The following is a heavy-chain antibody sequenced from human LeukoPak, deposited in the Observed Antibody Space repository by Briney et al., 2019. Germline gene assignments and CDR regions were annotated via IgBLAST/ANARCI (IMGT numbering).Heavy chain of an antibody. V-gene: IGHV3-23*01. Sequence: GGSLRLSCAASGFTFSNYAMGWVRQAPGKGLEWVSAISGSGGHTYYADSVKGRFTISRDNSKNTLYLQMNRLRADDTAVYYCAKYYYDSSGYFTVSSSVDYWGQGTLVNGSS. J-gene: IGHJ4*02. D-gene: IGHD3-22*01. CDR3: AKYYYDSSGYFTVSSSVDY. CDR2: ISGSGGHT. CDR1: GFTFSNYA.